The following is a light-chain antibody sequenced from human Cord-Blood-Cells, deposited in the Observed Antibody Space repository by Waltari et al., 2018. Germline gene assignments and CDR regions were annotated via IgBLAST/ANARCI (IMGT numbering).Light chain of an antibody. CDR2: GAS. CDR1: QSVSSS. J-gene: IGKJ5*01. CDR3: QQYNNWPPST. Sequence: EIVMTQSPATLSVSPGERATLSCRASQSVSSSLAWYQQKPGQAPRLLIYGASTSATSMPARFSGRGSGTEFTLTFSSLQSVEFAVYYCQQYNNWPPSTFGQGTRLGIK. V-gene: IGKV3-15*01.